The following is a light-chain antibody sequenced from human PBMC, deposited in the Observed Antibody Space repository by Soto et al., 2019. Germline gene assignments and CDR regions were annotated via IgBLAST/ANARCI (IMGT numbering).Light chain of an antibody. CDR1: ETVAGSY. CDR3: QLYGTSPKT. Sequence: VLTQSPGTLSLSPGEIATLSCRASETVAGSYLAWYQQKPGQAPRLLIHGASTRATGIADRFSGSGSGTDFTLTISRLEPEDFAVYYCQLYGTSPKTFGQGTKVDIK. V-gene: IGKV3-20*01. J-gene: IGKJ1*01. CDR2: GAS.